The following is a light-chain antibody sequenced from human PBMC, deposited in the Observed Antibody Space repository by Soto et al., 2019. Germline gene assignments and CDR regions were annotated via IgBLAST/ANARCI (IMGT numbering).Light chain of an antibody. Sequence: AIRMTQSPSSFSASTGDRVTITCRASQGISSYLAWYQQKPGKAPKLLIYAASTLQSGIPDRFSGSGSGTDFTLTISRLEPEDFAVYYCQQYGRSMWTFGQGTKVDIK. V-gene: IGKV1-8*01. J-gene: IGKJ1*01. CDR3: QQYGRSMWT. CDR1: QGISSY. CDR2: AAS.